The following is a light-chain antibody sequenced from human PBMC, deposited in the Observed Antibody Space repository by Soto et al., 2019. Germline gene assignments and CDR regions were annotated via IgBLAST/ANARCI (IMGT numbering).Light chain of an antibody. V-gene: IGKV3-20*01. CDR1: QSVSSSY. J-gene: IGKJ1*01. CDR2: AAS. Sequence: DIVLTQSPGTLSLSPGESATLSCRASQSVSSSYLAWYQQKPGQAPRLLIYAASNRATGIPDRFSGSGSGTDFTLTISRLEPEDFAVYYCQQYGSSPRTFGQGTKVDIK. CDR3: QQYGSSPRT.